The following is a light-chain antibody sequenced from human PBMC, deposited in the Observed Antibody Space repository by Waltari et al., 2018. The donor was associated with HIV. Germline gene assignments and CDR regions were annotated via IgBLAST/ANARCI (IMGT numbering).Light chain of an antibody. J-gene: IGKJ1*01. CDR3: QQYGSSPTWT. CDR1: QSVSSSY. V-gene: IGKV3-20*01. Sequence: EIVLTQSPGTLSLSPGERATLSCRASQSVSSSYLAGYQQKPGQAPRLLIYGASSRATGIPDRFSGSGSGTDFTLTISRLEPEDFAMYFCQQYGSSPTWTFGQGTKVEIK. CDR2: GAS.